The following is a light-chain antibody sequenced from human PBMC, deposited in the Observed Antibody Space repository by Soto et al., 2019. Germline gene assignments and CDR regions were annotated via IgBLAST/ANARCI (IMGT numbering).Light chain of an antibody. V-gene: IGKV1-39*01. Sequence: DIQMTQSPSSLSASVGDRVTITCRASQGISSYLNWYQQKPGKAPKLLIYTASNLQSGVPSRFSGSGSGTDFTLTISSLQPEDFATYYCQQSYSTTTFGGGTKVEIK. CDR2: TAS. CDR3: QQSYSTTT. J-gene: IGKJ4*01. CDR1: QGISSY.